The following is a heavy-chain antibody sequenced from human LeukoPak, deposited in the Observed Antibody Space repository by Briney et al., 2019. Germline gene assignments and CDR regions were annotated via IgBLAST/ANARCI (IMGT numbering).Heavy chain of an antibody. J-gene: IGHJ4*02. V-gene: IGHV1-18*01. D-gene: IGHD6-19*01. CDR1: GYTFTRYG. CDR3: ARDSRRIAVFDY. CDR2: ISAYNGNT. Sequence: ASVKVSCKASGYTFTRYGISWVRQAPGQGLEWMGWISAYNGNTNYAQNLQGRVTMTTDTSTSTAYMELRSLRSDDTAVYYCARDSRRIAVFDYWGQGTLVTVSS.